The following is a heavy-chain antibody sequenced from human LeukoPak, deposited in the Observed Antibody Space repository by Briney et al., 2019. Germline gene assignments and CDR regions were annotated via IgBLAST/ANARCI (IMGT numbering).Heavy chain of an antibody. Sequence: PSETLSLTCTVSGGSISSYYWSGIRQPPGKGLEWIGYIYYTGSTDSNPSLKSRVTISVDTSKNQFSLKLSSVTAADTAVYYCARHRWELPPGEYWGQGTLVTVSS. CDR3: ARHRWELPPGEY. D-gene: IGHD1-26*01. V-gene: IGHV4-59*01. CDR2: IYYTGST. CDR1: GGSISSYY. J-gene: IGHJ4*02.